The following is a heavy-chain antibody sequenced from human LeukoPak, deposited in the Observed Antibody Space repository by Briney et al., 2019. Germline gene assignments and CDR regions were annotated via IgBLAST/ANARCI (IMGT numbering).Heavy chain of an antibody. CDR1: GLXFSSYS. CDR2: ISGSSSSI. Sequence: GGSLRLSCAASGLXFSSYSINWVRQAPGKGLEWLSSISGSSSSIYYTDFVKGRFTISRDNAKNSLYLQMNSLRDEDTAVYYCARDYYDSSGFVEYFQHWGQGTLVTVSS. V-gene: IGHV3-48*02. D-gene: IGHD3-22*01. CDR3: ARDYYDSSGFVEYFQH. J-gene: IGHJ1*01.